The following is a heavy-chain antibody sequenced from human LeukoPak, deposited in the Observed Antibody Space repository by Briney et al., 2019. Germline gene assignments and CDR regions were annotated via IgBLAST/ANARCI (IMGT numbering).Heavy chain of an antibody. V-gene: IGHV4-59*01. CDR2: IYYSGSS. CDR1: GGSISSYY. J-gene: IGHJ6*02. D-gene: IGHD2-2*01. Sequence: SETLSLTCTVSGGSISSYYWSWIRQPPGQGLEWIGYIYYSGSSNYNPSLKSRVTMSVDTSKNQFSLKLTSVTAAATAVYYCARVYCSSTSCNDYYYYGMDVWGQGTTITVSS. CDR3: ARVYCSSTSCNDYYYYGMDV.